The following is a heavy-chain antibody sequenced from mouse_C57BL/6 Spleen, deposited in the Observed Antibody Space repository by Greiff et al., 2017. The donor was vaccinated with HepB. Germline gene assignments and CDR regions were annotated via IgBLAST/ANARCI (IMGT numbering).Heavy chain of an antibody. Sequence: VQLQQSGAELVKAGASVKMSCKASGYTFTSYWMHWVKQRLGQGLEWFAETNPTNGRTYYNEKFKSKATLTVDKSSSTAYMPLSGPKFEDSAAYYCARIKKIVATYFDYWGQDTTLTVSS. D-gene: IGHD1-1*01. J-gene: IGHJ2*01. CDR3: ARIKKIVATYFDY. V-gene: IGHV1S81*02. CDR2: TNPTNGRT. CDR1: GYTFTSYW.